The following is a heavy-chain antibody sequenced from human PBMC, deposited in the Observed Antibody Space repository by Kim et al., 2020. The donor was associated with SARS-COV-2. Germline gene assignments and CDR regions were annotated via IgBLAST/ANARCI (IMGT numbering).Heavy chain of an antibody. J-gene: IGHJ4*02. V-gene: IGHV6-1*01. CDR2: TYYRSKWYN. CDR1: GDSVSSNSAA. D-gene: IGHD3-22*01. CDR3: ARSGGTMIARAGVYFDY. Sequence: SQTLSLTCAISGDSVSSNSAAWNWIRQSPSRGLEWLGRTYYRSKWYNDYAVSVKSRITINPDTSKNQFSLQLNSVTPEDTAVYYCARSGGTMIARAGVYFDYWGQGTLVTVSS.